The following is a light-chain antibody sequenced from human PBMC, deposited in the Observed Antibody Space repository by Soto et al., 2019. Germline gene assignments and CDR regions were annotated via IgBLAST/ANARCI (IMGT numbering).Light chain of an antibody. CDR3: AAWDDSLNGPV. J-gene: IGLJ3*02. CDR1: SSNIGNNA. Sequence: QLVLTQPPSVSEAPRQRVTISCSGSSSNIGNNAVNWYQQLPGKAPKLLIYYDDLLPSGVSDRFSGSKSGTSASLAISGLQSEYEADYYCAAWDDSLNGPVFGGGTKVTVL. CDR2: YDD. V-gene: IGLV1-36*01.